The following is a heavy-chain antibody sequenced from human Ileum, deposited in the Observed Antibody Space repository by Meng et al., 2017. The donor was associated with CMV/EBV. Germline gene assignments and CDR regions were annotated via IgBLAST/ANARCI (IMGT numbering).Heavy chain of an antibody. CDR3: ARDLTNKWFYY. Sequence: QLPESGPGLVKAADTLSLTCTAPGDPISSGSHSWAWFRQPPGKRLEWIGSMYFSGIADYNPSLKSRVTISLHATQKQFSLRLTSVTAADSAVYFCARDLTNKWFYYWGQGTLVTVSS. V-gene: IGHV4-39*07. CDR2: MYFSGIA. CDR1: GDPISSGSHS. J-gene: IGHJ4*02. D-gene: IGHD1-26*01.